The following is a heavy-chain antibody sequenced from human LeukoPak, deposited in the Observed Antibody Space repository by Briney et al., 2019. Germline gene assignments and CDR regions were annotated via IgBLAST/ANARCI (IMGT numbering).Heavy chain of an antibody. CDR2: ISAYNGNT. CDR1: GYTFTSYG. CDR3: ARVLVGATQTDY. D-gene: IGHD1-26*01. J-gene: IGHJ4*02. V-gene: IGHV1-18*01. Sequence: ASVKASCKASGYTFTSYGISWVRQAPGQGLEWMGWISAYNGNTNYAQKLQGRVTMTTDTSTSTAYMELRSLRSDDTAVYYCARVLVGATQTDYWGQGTLVTVSS.